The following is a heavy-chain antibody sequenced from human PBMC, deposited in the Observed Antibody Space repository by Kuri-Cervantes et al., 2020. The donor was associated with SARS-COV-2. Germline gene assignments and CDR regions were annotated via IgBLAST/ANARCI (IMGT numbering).Heavy chain of an antibody. D-gene: IGHD3-10*01. CDR1: GGSFSGYY. CDR2: IYYSGGT. J-gene: IGHJ3*02. V-gene: IGHV4-34*01. Sequence: SETLSLTCAVYGGSFSGYYWSWIRQPPGKGLEGIGSIYYSGGTYYNPSLKCRVTISVDTSKNQFSLKLSSVTAADTAVYYCARRSGSGFDIWGQGTMVTVSS. CDR3: ARRSGSGFDI.